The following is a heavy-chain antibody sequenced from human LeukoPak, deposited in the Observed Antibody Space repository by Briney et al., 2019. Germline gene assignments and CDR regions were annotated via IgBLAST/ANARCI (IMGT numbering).Heavy chain of an antibody. CDR2: IYYDGSNK. Sequence: GGSVRLSCAGSGFTFSDFGMHWVRQAPGKGLEWVAVIYYDGSNKYYADSVKGRFTISRDNSKNTLYLQMNSLRAEDTAVYYCARANVFGSTSYYFDYWGQGTLVTVSS. CDR3: ARANVFGSTSYYFDY. V-gene: IGHV3-33*01. J-gene: IGHJ4*02. D-gene: IGHD2-2*01. CDR1: GFTFSDFG.